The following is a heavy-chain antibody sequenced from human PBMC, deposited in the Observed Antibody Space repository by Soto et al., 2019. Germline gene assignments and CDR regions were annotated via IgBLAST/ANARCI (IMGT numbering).Heavy chain of an antibody. CDR1: GFTFSSYG. D-gene: IGHD6-6*01. V-gene: IGHV3-30*03. CDR3: ADGKVAYRSSSALNFDD. Sequence: XRSLRLPCSASGFTFSSYGMHWVRQAPGKGLEWVAVISYDGSNKYYADSVKGRFTISRDNSKNTLYLQMNSLSAEDTAVYYCADGKVAYRSSSALNFDDWGQGTLVTVSS. CDR2: ISYDGSNK. J-gene: IGHJ4*02.